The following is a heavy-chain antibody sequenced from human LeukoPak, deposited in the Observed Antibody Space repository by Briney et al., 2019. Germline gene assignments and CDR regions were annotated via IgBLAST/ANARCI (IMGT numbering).Heavy chain of an antibody. CDR1: GLTFSSYG. CDR3: AKDRGYSYGYYDY. V-gene: IGHV3-30*02. Sequence: GGSLRLSCAASGLTFSSYGMHWVRQAPGKGLEWVAFIRYDGSNKYYADSVKGRFTISRDNSKNTLYLQMNSLRAEDTAVYYCAKDRGYSYGYYDYWGQGTLVTVSS. D-gene: IGHD5-18*01. J-gene: IGHJ4*02. CDR2: IRYDGSNK.